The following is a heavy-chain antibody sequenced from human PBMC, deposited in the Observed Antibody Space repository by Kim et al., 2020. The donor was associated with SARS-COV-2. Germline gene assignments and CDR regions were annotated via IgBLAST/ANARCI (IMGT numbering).Heavy chain of an antibody. CDR1: GYTFTSYG. D-gene: IGHD3-22*01. CDR2: ISAYNGNT. V-gene: IGHV1-18*04. J-gene: IGHJ5*02. CDR3: ARGNRGYPIYGWFDP. Sequence: ASVKVSCKASGYTFTSYGISWVRQAPGQGLEWMGWISAYNGNTNYAQKLQGRVTMTTDTSTSTAYMELRSLRSDDTAVYYCARGNRGYPIYGWFDPWGQGTLVTVSS.